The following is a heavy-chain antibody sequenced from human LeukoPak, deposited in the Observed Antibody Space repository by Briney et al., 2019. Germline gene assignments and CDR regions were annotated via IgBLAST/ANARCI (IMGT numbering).Heavy chain of an antibody. J-gene: IGHJ4*02. V-gene: IGHV3-7*03. CDR3: VRDGRYDY. CDR2: IKQDGSES. CDR1: GFSFSSYW. D-gene: IGHD3-9*01. Sequence: GGSLRLSCAASGFSFSSYWMSWVRQAPGKGLEWVANIKQDGSESNYVDSVKGRFTISRDNARSSMYLQMHSLRVEDTAVYYCVRDGRYDYWGQGILVTVSS.